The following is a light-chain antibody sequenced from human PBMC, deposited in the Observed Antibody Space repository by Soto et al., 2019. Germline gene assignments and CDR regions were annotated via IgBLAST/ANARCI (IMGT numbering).Light chain of an antibody. CDR1: QSVSSD. CDR2: GAS. Sequence: AVTQSPATLSVFPGETATLSCRASQSVSSDLAWYQQRPGQAPRLLIYGASTRATGIPARFRGSGSGTEFRLTISSLQSEDFATYYCQQYNTWHPKMAFGRGT. CDR3: QQYNTWHPKMA. V-gene: IGKV3-15*01. J-gene: IGKJ1*01.